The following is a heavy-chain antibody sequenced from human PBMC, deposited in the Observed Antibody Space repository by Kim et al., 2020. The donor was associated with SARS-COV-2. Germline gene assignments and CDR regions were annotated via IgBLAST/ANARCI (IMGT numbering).Heavy chain of an antibody. V-gene: IGHV1-18*01. D-gene: IGHD2-15*01. J-gene: IGHJ4*02. Sequence: YAQKLQGRVTMTTDPSTSTAYMELRSLRSDDTAVYYCARARALVVAHFDYWGQGTLVTVSS. CDR3: ARARALVVAHFDY.